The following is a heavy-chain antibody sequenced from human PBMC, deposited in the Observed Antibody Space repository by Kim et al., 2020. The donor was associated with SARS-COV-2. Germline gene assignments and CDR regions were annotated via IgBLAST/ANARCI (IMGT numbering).Heavy chain of an antibody. V-gene: IGHV3-23*01. J-gene: IGHJ4*02. Sequence: GGSLRLSCAASGFTFSSYAMSWVRQAPGKGLEWVSAISSSFDSKYYADSVKGRFTISRDNSKNTLYLQMNSLRAADTAVYYCAGPWGYWGQGTLVTVSS. D-gene: IGHD7-27*01. CDR1: GFTFSSYA. CDR2: ISSSFDSK. CDR3: AGPWGY.